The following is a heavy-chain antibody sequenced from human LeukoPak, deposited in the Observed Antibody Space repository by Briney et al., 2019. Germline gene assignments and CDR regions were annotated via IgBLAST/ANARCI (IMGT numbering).Heavy chain of an antibody. CDR3: ARGAMATTPFFDY. D-gene: IGHD5-24*01. V-gene: IGHV4-59*01. CDR1: GGSISNFH. Sequence: SETLSLTCTVSGGSISNFHWSWIRQPPGKGLEYIGYINYSGSTNYNPSLKSRVTMSLDTSRNQFSLKLTSLTAADTAVYYCARGAMATTPFFDYWGQGTLVTVSS. CDR2: INYSGST. J-gene: IGHJ4*02.